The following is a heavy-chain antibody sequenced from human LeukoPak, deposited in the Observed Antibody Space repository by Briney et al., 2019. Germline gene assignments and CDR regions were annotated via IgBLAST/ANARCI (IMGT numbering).Heavy chain of an antibody. CDR1: GGSISSYY. V-gene: IGHV4-4*07. Sequence: KTSENLSLTCTVSGGSISSYYWSWIRQPPGKGLEWIGRVYVSGTMTYNPSLKSRLTMSLDTSKNQFSLKLTSVTAADTAVYYCATGGGASTHWGQGLLVTVSS. CDR2: VYVSGTM. D-gene: IGHD3-16*01. CDR3: ATGGGASTH. J-gene: IGHJ4*02.